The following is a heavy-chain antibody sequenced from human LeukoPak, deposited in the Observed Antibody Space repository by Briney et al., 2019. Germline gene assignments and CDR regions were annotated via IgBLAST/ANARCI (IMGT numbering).Heavy chain of an antibody. CDR3: ARARATTVTTPYWFDP. D-gene: IGHD4-17*01. CDR1: GFTFSNYW. CDR2: IKQDGSEK. J-gene: IGHJ5*02. V-gene: IGHV3-7*01. Sequence: AGGSLRLSCAASGFTFSNYWMSWVRQAPGKGLEWVANIKQDGSEKYYVDSVKGRFTISRDNAKNSLYLQMNSLRAEETAVYYCARARATTVTTPYWFDPWGQGTLVTVSS.